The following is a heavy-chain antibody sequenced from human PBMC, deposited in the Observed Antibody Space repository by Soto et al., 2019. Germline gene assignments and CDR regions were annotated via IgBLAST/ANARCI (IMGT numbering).Heavy chain of an antibody. Sequence: VGALRLSCAASGFTFSSYAMSWVRQAPGKGLEWVSAISGSGGSTYYADSVKGRFTISRDNSKNTLYLQMNSMRAEDTAVYYCAKVETYNYDSSGYYFQHWGQGTLVTVSS. V-gene: IGHV3-23*01. CDR2: ISGSGGST. J-gene: IGHJ1*01. CDR3: AKVETYNYDSSGYYFQH. D-gene: IGHD3-22*01. CDR1: GFTFSSYA.